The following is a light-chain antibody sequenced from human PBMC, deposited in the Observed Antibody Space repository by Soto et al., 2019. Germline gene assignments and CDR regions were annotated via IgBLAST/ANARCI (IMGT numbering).Light chain of an antibody. V-gene: IGKV1-9*01. Sequence: DIQLTQSPSFLSASVGDRVTITCRASQGISSYLAWYQQKPGKAPKLLIYAASTLQSGVPSRFSGSRSGTEFTLTISRLQPEDFATYYCQQLNSYPVLTFGGGTKVDIK. CDR3: QQLNSYPVLT. J-gene: IGKJ4*01. CDR1: QGISSY. CDR2: AAS.